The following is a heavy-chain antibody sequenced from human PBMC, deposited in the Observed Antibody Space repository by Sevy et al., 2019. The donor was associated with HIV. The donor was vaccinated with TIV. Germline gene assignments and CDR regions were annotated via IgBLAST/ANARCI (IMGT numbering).Heavy chain of an antibody. Sequence: ASVKVSCKASGYTFTRYYMHWVRQAPGQGLEWMGIINPSGGSTSYAQKFQGRVTMTRETSTSPVYMELSSLRSEDTAVYYCARGPLYGSGNFYYFDYWGQGTLVTVSS. J-gene: IGHJ4*02. CDR1: GYTFTRYY. D-gene: IGHD3-10*01. CDR2: INPSGGST. CDR3: ARGPLYGSGNFYYFDY. V-gene: IGHV1-46*01.